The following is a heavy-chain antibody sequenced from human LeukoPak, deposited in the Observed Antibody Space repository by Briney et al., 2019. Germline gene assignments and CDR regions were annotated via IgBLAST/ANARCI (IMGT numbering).Heavy chain of an antibody. CDR1: GFTFSSYA. J-gene: IGHJ6*02. CDR3: AKVPYSDYGAGRPPFMDV. CDR2: ITDSGGTI. Sequence: GESLKLSCAASGFTFSSYAMSWVRQAPGKGLEWDSTITDSGGTIYYADSVKGRSTISRDNSKNTLYLQMNSLRDEDTAVYYCAKVPYSDYGAGRPPFMDVWGHGTTVAISS. D-gene: IGHD3-10*01. V-gene: IGHV3-23*01.